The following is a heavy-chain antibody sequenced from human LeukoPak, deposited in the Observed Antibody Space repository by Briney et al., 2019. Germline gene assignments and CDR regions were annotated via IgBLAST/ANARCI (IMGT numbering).Heavy chain of an antibody. D-gene: IGHD3-22*01. CDR3: ARYYDSSGPYFFDH. V-gene: IGHV1-46*01. J-gene: IGHJ4*02. Sequence: ASVKVSCKASGYTFTSDYIHWVRQAPGQGLEWLGIINPSGGRTTYGQNFQGRVTMTRDTSTSTVYMELSSLRSEDTAVYYCARYYDSSGPYFFDHWGQGTLVTVSS. CDR1: GYTFTSDY. CDR2: INPSGGRT.